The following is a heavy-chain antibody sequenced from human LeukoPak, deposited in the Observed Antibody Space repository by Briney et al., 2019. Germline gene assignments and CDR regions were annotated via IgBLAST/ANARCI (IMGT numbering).Heavy chain of an antibody. D-gene: IGHD2-21*02. CDR3: ARAVTGYHFDH. CDR2: IYYSGSI. J-gene: IGHJ4*02. CDR1: GGSVSSGGYS. Sequence: PSETLSLTCAVSGGSVSSGGYSWSWIRQPPGKGLEWIGYIYYSGSINYNPSLQSRVTISVDTSKNQFSLKLSSVSAADTAVYYCARAVTGYHFDHWGQGTLVTVSS. V-gene: IGHV4-61*08.